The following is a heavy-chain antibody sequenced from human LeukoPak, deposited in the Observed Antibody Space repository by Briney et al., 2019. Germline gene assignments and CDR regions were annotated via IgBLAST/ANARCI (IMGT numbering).Heavy chain of an antibody. CDR2: ISDAGSKK. D-gene: IGHD6-19*01. CDR1: GFTFSSYG. CDR3: VSWHSSGWSPFDY. V-gene: IGHV3-30*03. Sequence: PGGSLRLSCEASGFTFSSYGMHWVRQAPGKGLEWVAVISDAGSKKYYADSVKGRFTISRDNSKNTLNLQMNSLRREDTAVYYCVSWHSSGWSPFDYWGQGTLVTVSS. J-gene: IGHJ4*02.